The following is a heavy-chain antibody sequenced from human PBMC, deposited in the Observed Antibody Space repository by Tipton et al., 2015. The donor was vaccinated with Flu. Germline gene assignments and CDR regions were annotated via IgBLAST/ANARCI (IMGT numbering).Heavy chain of an antibody. D-gene: IGHD3-3*01. CDR1: GFTFSSYE. V-gene: IGHV3-48*03. CDR3: ARVMSPTPTRRLLEWFAYYYCGMDV. CDR2: ISSSGSTI. J-gene: IGHJ6*02. Sequence: SLRLSCAASGFTFSSYEMNWVRQAPGKGLEWVSYISSSGSTIYYADPVKGRFTISRDNAKNSLYLQMNSLRAEDTAVYYCARVMSPTPTRRLLEWFAYYYCGMDVWGQGTTVTVSS.